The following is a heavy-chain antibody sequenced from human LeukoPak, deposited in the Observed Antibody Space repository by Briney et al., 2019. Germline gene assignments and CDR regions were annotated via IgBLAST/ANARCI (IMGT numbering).Heavy chain of an antibody. D-gene: IGHD2-2*02. CDR3: ARGIVVVPAAIHPNWFDP. CDR2: IIPIFRTA. Sequence: ASVKVSCKASGGTFSSYAISWVRQAPGQGLEWMGGIIPIFRTANYAQKFQGRVTITTDESTSTAYMELSSLRSEDTAVYYCARGIVVVPAAIHPNWFDPWFQGTLVNVFS. CDR1: GGTFSSYA. V-gene: IGHV1-69*05. J-gene: IGHJ5*02.